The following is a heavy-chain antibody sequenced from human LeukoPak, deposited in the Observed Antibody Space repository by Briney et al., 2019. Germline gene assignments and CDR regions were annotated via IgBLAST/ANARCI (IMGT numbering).Heavy chain of an antibody. J-gene: IGHJ5*02. CDR1: GGSISSYY. D-gene: IGHD6-6*01. CDR2: IYTSGST. Sequence: PSETLSLTCTVSGGSISSYYWSWIRQPAGKGLEWIGRIYTSGSTNYNPSLKSRVTISVDTSKNQFSLKLSSVTAADTAVYYCARDGEYSSSVWFDPWGQGTLVTVSS. CDR3: ARDGEYSSSVWFDP. V-gene: IGHV4-4*07.